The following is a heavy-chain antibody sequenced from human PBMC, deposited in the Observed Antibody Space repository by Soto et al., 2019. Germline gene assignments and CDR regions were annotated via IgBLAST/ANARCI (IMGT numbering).Heavy chain of an antibody. Sequence: QVQLVQSGAEVKKPGSSVKVSCKASGGTFSSYTISWVRQAPGQGLEWMGRIIPILGIANYAQKFQGRVKITADKSTSTASMELSSLRSEATAGSYCLNITHDWGPGTLVTVSS. CDR2: IIPILGIA. CDR3: LNITHD. J-gene: IGHJ4*02. V-gene: IGHV1-69*02. CDR1: GGTFSSYT.